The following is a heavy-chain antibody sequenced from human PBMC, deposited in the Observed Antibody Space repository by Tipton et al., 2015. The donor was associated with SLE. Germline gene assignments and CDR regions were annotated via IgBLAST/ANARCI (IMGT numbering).Heavy chain of an antibody. V-gene: IGHV4-39*07. CDR3: ARWNDAYNYYGMDV. CDR1: GGSISSTTYY. Sequence: LRLSCTVSGGSISSTTYYWGWIRQSPGKGLEWIGSIFYSGTTYYSPSLKSRVTISVDTSKNQFSLKVSSVTAADTAVYYCARWNDAYNYYGMDVWGQGTTVTVSS. CDR2: IFYSGTT. D-gene: IGHD1-1*01. J-gene: IGHJ6*02.